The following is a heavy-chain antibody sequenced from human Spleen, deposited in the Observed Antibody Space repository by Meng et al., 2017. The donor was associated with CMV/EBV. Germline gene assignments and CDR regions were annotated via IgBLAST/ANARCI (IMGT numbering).Heavy chain of an antibody. J-gene: IGHJ3*02. CDR3: AMRGYTSTYAFDI. V-gene: IGHV5-51*01. CDR2: IYPGDSDT. Sequence: GGSLRLSCKGSGYSFTSYWIGWVRQMPGKGLEWMGIIYPGDSDTRYSPSFQGHVTISADKSITSAYLQWSTLEASDTAIYYCAMRGYTSTYAFDIWGQGTMVTVSS. CDR1: GYSFTSYW. D-gene: IGHD5-18*01.